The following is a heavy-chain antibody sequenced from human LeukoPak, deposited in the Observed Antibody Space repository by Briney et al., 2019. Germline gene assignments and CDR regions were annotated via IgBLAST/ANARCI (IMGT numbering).Heavy chain of an antibody. CDR3: VKGSERSRPYYFDY. J-gene: IGHJ4*02. Sequence: GGSLRLSCAASGFTFSSYAMTWVRQAPGKGLEWVSAITDSGGDTYHADSVKGRFTISRDNSKNTLSMQMNSLRAEDTAIYYCVKGSERSRPYYFDYWGQGTLVTVSS. CDR2: ITDSGGDT. D-gene: IGHD3-3*01. CDR1: GFTFSSYA. V-gene: IGHV3-23*01.